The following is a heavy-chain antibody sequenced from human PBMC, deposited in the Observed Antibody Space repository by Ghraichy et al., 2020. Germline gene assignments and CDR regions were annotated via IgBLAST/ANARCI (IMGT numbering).Heavy chain of an antibody. CDR2: IYHNGIT. V-gene: IGHV4-39*07. CDR1: GDSIITSSYF. Sequence: SETLSLTCTVSGDSIITSSYFWGWIRQTPGKGLEWIGSIYHNGITYYNPSLKSRVALSVQTSKSQFSLKLSSVTAADTAVYYCARALRTIAPAGTLDFWGPGILVTVSS. CDR3: ARALRTIAPAGTLDF. D-gene: IGHD6-13*01. J-gene: IGHJ4*02.